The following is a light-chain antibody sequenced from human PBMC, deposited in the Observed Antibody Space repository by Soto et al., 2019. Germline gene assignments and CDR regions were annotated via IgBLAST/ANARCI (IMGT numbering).Light chain of an antibody. CDR1: QGISEY. CDR3: QNYNSAPQT. V-gene: IGKV1-27*01. CDR2: APS. Sequence: DIQLTQSPSSLSASVGDRVTISCRASQGISEYLAWYQQKPGKVPKVLVYAPSTLQSGVRSRLSGSGPETDFTLTISSLQPEDVATYYCQNYNSAPQTFGQGTKVDIK. J-gene: IGKJ1*01.